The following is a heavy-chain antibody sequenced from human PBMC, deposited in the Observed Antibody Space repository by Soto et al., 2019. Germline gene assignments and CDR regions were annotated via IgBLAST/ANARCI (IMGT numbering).Heavy chain of an antibody. CDR1: GFTFSSYA. D-gene: IGHD3-16*01. V-gene: IGHV3-23*01. CDR3: ARDLHDYVSFRFDS. Sequence: GGSLRLSCAASGFTFSSYAMSWVRQAPGKGLEWVSAISGSGGSTYYADSVKGRFTISRDNSKNTLYLQMNSLRAEDTAVYYCARDLHDYVSFRFDSWGQATLVTVSS. J-gene: IGHJ5*01. CDR2: ISGSGGST.